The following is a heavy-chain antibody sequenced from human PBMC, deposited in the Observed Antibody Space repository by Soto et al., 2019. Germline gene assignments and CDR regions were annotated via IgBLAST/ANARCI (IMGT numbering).Heavy chain of an antibody. CDR1: GGSISSSRYY. CDR3: ARGPDMINL. V-gene: IGHV4-39*01. CDR2: VYYSGST. D-gene: IGHD3-16*01. J-gene: IGHJ4*02. Sequence: PSETLSLTCIVSGGSISSSRYYWGWIRQPPGKGLEWIGSVYYSGSTYYNPSLKSRVTISVDTSKNQFSLKLSSVTAADTAVYYCARGPDMINLWGQGTLVTVSS.